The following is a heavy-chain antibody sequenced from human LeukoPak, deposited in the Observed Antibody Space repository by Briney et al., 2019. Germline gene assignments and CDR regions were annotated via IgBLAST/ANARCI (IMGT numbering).Heavy chain of an antibody. V-gene: IGHV3-23*01. Sequence: GGSLRLSCAASGFTFSSYAMSWVRQAPGEGLEWVSAISGSGGSTYYADSVKGRFTISRDNSKNTLYLQMNSLRAEDTAVYYCAKPHLDGSGSYYPYDYYYGMDVWGQGTTVTVSS. J-gene: IGHJ6*02. CDR3: AKPHLDGSGSYYPYDYYYGMDV. D-gene: IGHD3-10*01. CDR2: ISGSGGST. CDR1: GFTFSSYA.